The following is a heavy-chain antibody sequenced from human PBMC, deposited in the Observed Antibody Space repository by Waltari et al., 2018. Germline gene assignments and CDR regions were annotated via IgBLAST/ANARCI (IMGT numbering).Heavy chain of an antibody. J-gene: IGHJ5*02. CDR2: IYYSGST. CDR1: GGSVRSRAYY. V-gene: IGHV4-39*01. CDR3: AKSGADFGSGSYYEA. D-gene: IGHD3-10*01. Sequence: QLQLQESGPGLLQPSETLSLPCTVSGGSVRSRAYYWGWIRQSPGKGLEWIGSIYYSGSTEYNPSLRGRVTISVDTPKNQFSLKVTSVTAADTAMYYCAKSGADFGSGSYYEAWGQGTLVSVSS.